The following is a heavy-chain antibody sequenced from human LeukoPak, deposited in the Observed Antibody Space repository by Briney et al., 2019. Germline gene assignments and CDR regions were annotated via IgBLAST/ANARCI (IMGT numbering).Heavy chain of an antibody. D-gene: IGHD1-26*01. CDR1: GFTFSSYG. Sequence: PGGSLRLSCAASGFTFSSYGMHWVRQAPGKGLEWVAVISYDGSNKYYADSVKGRFTISRDNSKNTLYLQMNSLRAEDTAVYYCAKDKFGGVGATQGIVDYWGQGTLVTVSS. CDR2: ISYDGSNK. CDR3: AKDKFGGVGATQGIVDY. J-gene: IGHJ4*02. V-gene: IGHV3-30*18.